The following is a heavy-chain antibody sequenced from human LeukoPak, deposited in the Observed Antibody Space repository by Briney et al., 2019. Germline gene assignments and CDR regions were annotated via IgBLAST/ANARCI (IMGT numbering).Heavy chain of an antibody. V-gene: IGHV3-30*01. CDR2: ISSDGPKT. Sequence: GRSPTLSCAASGFIFSNYAMHWVRQAPGKWRECVAHISSDGPKTYHADSVKGRFSISRDNSKNTLYLQLNSLRAEDTSVYYCARDSTYWYDSGSSGPHYFDYWGQGALVTVSS. J-gene: IGHJ4*02. D-gene: IGHD3-10*01. CDR3: ARDSTYWYDSGSSGPHYFDY. CDR1: GFIFSNYA.